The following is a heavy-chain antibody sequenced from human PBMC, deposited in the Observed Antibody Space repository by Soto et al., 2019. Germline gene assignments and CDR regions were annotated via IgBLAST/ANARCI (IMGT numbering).Heavy chain of an antibody. D-gene: IGHD4-17*01. CDR1: GYTFTSYY. V-gene: IGHV1-46*01. J-gene: IGHJ6*02. CDR2: INPSGGST. Sequence: ASVKVSCKASGYTFTSYYMHWVRQAPGQGLEWMGIINPSGGSTSYAQKFQGRVTITRDTSASTAYMELSSLRSEDTAVYYCAGSGATVTNPYYYYYYGMDVWGQGTTVTVSS. CDR3: AGSGATVTNPYYYYYYGMDV.